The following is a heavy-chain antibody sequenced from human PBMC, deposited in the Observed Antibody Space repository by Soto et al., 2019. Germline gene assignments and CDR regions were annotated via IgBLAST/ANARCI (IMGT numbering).Heavy chain of an antibody. J-gene: IGHJ6*02. CDR3: ARDGCSGGSCYYYYYGMDV. Sequence: PGGSLRLSCAASGFTFSSYSMNWVRQAPGKGLEWVSSISSSSSYIYYADSVKGRFTISRDNAKNSLYLQMNSLRAEDTAVYYCARDGCSGGSCYYYYYGMDVWGQGTTVTVS. CDR1: GFTFSSYS. V-gene: IGHV3-21*01. D-gene: IGHD2-15*01. CDR2: ISSSSSYI.